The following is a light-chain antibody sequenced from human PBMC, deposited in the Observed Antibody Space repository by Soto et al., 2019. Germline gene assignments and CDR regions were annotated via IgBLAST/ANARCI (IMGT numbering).Light chain of an antibody. CDR1: SSDVGGYNF. J-gene: IGLJ1*01. CDR3: CSYAGSYSHYV. Sequence: QSVLTQPRSVSGSPGQSVTISCTGTSSDVGGYNFVSWYQHHPGKAPKLMIYDVSRRPSGVPDRFSGSKSGNTASLTISGLQAEDEADYYCCSYAGSYSHYVFGTGTKLTVL. V-gene: IGLV2-11*01. CDR2: DVS.